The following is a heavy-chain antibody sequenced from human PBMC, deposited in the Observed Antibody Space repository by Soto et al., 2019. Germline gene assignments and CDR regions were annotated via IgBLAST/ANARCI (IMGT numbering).Heavy chain of an antibody. Sequence: SETLSLTCNVSDDSLSTYYWSWIRQPAGKGLEWIGRIYASGSTNYNPSLKGRVSMSVDTSKKQFSPKMISVTAADTAMYYCARSAIPRGGWFRPWGQGVLVTVSS. CDR3: ARSAIPRGGWFRP. J-gene: IGHJ5*02. D-gene: IGHD2-21*01. CDR2: IYASGST. V-gene: IGHV4-4*07. CDR1: DDSLSTYY.